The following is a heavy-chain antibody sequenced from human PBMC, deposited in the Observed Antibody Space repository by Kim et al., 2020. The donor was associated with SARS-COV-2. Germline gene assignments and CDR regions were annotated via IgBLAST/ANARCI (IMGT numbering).Heavy chain of an antibody. Sequence: GGSLRLSCAASGFTFSSYAMSWVRQAPGKGLEWVSAISGSGGSTYYADSVKGRFTISRDNSKNTLYLQMNNLRAEDTDVYYCAKDVGYYDSSGYSDYWGQGTLVTVSS. D-gene: IGHD3-22*01. J-gene: IGHJ4*02. CDR1: GFTFSSYA. V-gene: IGHV3-23*01. CDR3: AKDVGYYDSSGYSDY. CDR2: ISGSGGST.